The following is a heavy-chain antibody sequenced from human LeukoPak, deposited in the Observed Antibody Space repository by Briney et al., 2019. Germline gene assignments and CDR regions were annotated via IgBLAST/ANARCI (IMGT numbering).Heavy chain of an antibody. Sequence: GGSLRLSCAASGFTFSSYEMNWVRQAPGKGLEWVSYISSSGSTIYYADSVKGRFTISRDNAKNSLYLQMNSLRAEDTAVYYCASPRGVTTDYYYYYSMDVWGKGTTVTVSS. J-gene: IGHJ6*04. CDR3: ASPRGVTTDYYYYYSMDV. D-gene: IGHD4-11*01. CDR1: GFTFSSYE. CDR2: ISSSGSTI. V-gene: IGHV3-48*03.